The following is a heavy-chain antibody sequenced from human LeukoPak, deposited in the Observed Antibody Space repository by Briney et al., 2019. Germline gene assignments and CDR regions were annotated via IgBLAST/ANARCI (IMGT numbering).Heavy chain of an antibody. D-gene: IGHD5-18*01. Sequence: GGSLRLSCAASGFTFSGSAMHWVRQASGKGLEWVGRIRSKANSYATAYAASVKGRFTISRDDSKNTAYLQMNSLKTEDTAVYYCTRSLAGYSYGSTTFDYWGQGTLVTVSS. CDR1: GFTFSGSA. V-gene: IGHV3-73*01. J-gene: IGHJ4*02. CDR2: IRSKANSYAT. CDR3: TRSLAGYSYGSTTFDY.